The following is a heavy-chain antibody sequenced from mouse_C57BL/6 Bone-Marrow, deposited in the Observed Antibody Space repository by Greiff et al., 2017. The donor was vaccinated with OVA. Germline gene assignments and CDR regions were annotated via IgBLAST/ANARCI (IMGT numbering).Heavy chain of an antibody. CDR3: ARLLRYLIIAY. CDR2: ISNGGGSP. V-gene: IGHV5-12*01. CDR1: GFTFSDYY. Sequence: EVQGVESGGGLVQPGGSLKLSCAASGFTFSDYYMYWVRQTPEKRLAWVAYISNGGGSPYYPDTVKGRFTISRDNAKNTLYLQLSRLKSEDTAMYYCARLLRYLIIAYWGQGTLVTVSA. D-gene: IGHD1-1*01. J-gene: IGHJ3*01.